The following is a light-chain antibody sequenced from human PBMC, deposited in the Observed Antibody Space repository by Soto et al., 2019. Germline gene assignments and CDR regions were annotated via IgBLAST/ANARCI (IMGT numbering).Light chain of an antibody. J-gene: IGKJ1*01. CDR2: GAS. Sequence: EIVMTQSPATLSVSPGERATLSCRASQSVSSNLAWYQQKPGQAPRLLIYGASTMATGIPARFSGSGSGTEFTLTISSLPSEDFAVYFCQQYNNWPPVTFGQGTKVEIK. V-gene: IGKV3-15*01. CDR3: QQYNNWPPVT. CDR1: QSVSSN.